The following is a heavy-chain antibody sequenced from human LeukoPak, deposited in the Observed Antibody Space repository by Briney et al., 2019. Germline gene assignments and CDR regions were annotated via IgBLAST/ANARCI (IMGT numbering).Heavy chain of an antibody. Sequence: SETLSLTCTVSGGSISSGNYYWTWIRQPAGKGLEWIGRIYYSGGTNYNPSLKSRVTISVDTSKNQFSLKLSSVTAADTAVYYCARGLGARPGDYFDYWGQGTLVTVSS. CDR1: GGSISSGNYY. D-gene: IGHD7-27*01. CDR3: ARGLGARPGDYFDY. J-gene: IGHJ4*02. CDR2: IYYSGGT. V-gene: IGHV4-61*10.